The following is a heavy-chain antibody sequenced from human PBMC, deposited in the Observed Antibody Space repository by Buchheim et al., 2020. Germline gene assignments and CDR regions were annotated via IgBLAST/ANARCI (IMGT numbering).Heavy chain of an antibody. J-gene: IGHJ6*02. Sequence: EVQLLESGGDLVQPGGSLRLSCAASGFTFSNYAMTWVRQAPGKGLEWVSTINDSGDKTYYADSVKGRFTISSDNSQNTLYLQMDSLGVEDTAEYYCAKNFAAANHGIDVWGPGAT. V-gene: IGHV3-23*01. CDR2: INDSGDKT. CDR1: GFTFSNYA. D-gene: IGHD2/OR15-2a*01. CDR3: AKNFAAANHGIDV.